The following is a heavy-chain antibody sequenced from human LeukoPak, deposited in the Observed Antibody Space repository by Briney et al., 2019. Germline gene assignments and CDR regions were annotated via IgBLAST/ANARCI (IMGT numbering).Heavy chain of an antibody. CDR2: IRQDGSEK. V-gene: IGHV3-7*03. D-gene: IGHD3-22*01. J-gene: IGHJ4*02. CDR3: AKGMHYDSSGGVYFDY. Sequence: GGSLRLSCAASGLTLSSDWMSWVRQAPGKGLEWVANIRQDGSEKHYVGSVKGRFTISRDNAKNSLYLQMNSLRAEDTVLYYCAKGMHYDSSGGVYFDYWGQGTLVTVSS. CDR1: GLTLSSDW.